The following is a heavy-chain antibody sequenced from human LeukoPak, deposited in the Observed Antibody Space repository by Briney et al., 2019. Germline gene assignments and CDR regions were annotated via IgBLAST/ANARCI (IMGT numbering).Heavy chain of an antibody. D-gene: IGHD3-22*01. Sequence: VGSLRLSCAASGFTVSSSYMSWVRQAPGKGLDWVAVLYSGGHTDYAVSVRGRFTISRDTSTNTVSLQMNSLRAEDTAEYYCARARCDTCGYGSWGQGTLLTVSS. CDR1: GFTVSSSY. J-gene: IGHJ1*01. CDR3: ARARCDTCGYGS. CDR2: LYSGGHT. V-gene: IGHV3-66*02.